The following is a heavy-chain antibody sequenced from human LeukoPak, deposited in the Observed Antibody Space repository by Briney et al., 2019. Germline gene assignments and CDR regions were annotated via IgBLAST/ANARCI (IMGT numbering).Heavy chain of an antibody. CDR2: VYHSGST. CDR3: ARHEQWLGYFDY. V-gene: IGHV4-59*08. Sequence: SQTLSLTYPVSGGSISTYYWSSIRQPPGKGLEWIGYVYHSGSTNYNPSLESRVTISLDTSNSQFSLKLSSVTAADTAVYYCARHEQWLGYFDYWGQGTLVTVSS. D-gene: IGHD6-19*01. J-gene: IGHJ4*02. CDR1: GGSISTYY.